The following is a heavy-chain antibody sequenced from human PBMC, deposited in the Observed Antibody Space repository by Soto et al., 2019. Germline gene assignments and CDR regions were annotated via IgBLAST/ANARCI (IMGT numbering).Heavy chain of an antibody. Sequence: PGGSLRLSCAASGFTFSSYSMNWVRQAPGKGLEWVSSISSSSSYIYYADSVKGRFTISRDNAKNSLYLQMNSLRAEDTAVYYCARAAIVGATSYGMDVWGQGTTVTVSS. J-gene: IGHJ6*02. V-gene: IGHV3-21*04. CDR1: GFTFSSYS. CDR3: ARAAIVGATSYGMDV. CDR2: ISSSSSYI. D-gene: IGHD1-26*01.